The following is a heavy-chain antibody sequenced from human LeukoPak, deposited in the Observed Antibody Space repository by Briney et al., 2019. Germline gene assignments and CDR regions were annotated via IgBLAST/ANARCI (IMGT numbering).Heavy chain of an antibody. D-gene: IGHD3-22*01. CDR2: IYSGAAT. CDR1: GFSFSRKY. J-gene: IGHJ4*02. Sequence: GGSLRLSCAASGFSFSRKYMSWVRQAPGKGLEWVSVIYSGAATYYADSVKGRFTISRDNSKNTLYLQMNSLRVEDTAIYYCATHDTSGYYKFDSWGQGTLVTVSS. V-gene: IGHV3-53*01. CDR3: ATHDTSGYYKFDS.